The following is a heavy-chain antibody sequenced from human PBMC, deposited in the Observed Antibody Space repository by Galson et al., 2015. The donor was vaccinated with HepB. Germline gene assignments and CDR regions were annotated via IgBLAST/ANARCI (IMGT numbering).Heavy chain of an antibody. CDR3: ARAPPAVTTGRAHAFDI. J-gene: IGHJ3*02. CDR1: GFTFSSYA. D-gene: IGHD4-17*01. V-gene: IGHV3-30-3*01. CDR2: ISYDGSNK. Sequence: SLRLSCAASGFTFSSYAMHWVRQAPGKGLEWVAVISYDGSNKYYADSVKGRFTISRDNSKNTLYLQMNSLRAEDTAVYYCARAPPAVTTGRAHAFDIWGQGTMVTVSS.